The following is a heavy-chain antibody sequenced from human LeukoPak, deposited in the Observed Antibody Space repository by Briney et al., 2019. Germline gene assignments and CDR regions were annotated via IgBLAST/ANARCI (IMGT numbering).Heavy chain of an antibody. D-gene: IGHD1-26*01. CDR1: GFTFSTYG. CDR2: ISSNGDSR. Sequence: QPGGSLRLSCAASGFTFSTYGMHWVRQAPGKGLEYVSAISSNGDSRYYANSVKGRFTISRDNAKNSLYLQMNSLRAEDTAVYYCARDRGSYSPDYFDYWGQGTLVTVSS. V-gene: IGHV3-64*01. J-gene: IGHJ4*02. CDR3: ARDRGSYSPDYFDY.